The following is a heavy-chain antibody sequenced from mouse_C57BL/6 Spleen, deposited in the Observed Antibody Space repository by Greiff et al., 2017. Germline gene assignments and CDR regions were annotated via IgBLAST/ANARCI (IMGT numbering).Heavy chain of an antibody. CDR2: INPSNSGT. CDR1: GYTFTSYW. V-gene: IGHV1-53*01. D-gene: IGHD1-1*01. Sequence: QVQLKQSGTELVKPGASVKLSCKASGYTFTSYWMHWVKQRPGQGLEWIGNINPSNSGTNYNEKFKSKATLTVDKSSSTAYMQLSSLTSEDSAVYYCARERDYYGSSYDYAMDYWGQGTSVTVSS. CDR3: ARERDYYGSSYDYAMDY. J-gene: IGHJ4*01.